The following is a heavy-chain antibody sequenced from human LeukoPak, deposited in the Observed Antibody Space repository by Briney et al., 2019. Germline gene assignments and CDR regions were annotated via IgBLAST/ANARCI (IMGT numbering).Heavy chain of an antibody. CDR2: IWYDGSNK. CDR1: GFTFGSYG. Sequence: GRSLRLSCAASGFTFGSYGMHWVRQAPGKGLEWVAVIWYDGSNKYYADSVKGRFTISRDNSKNTLYLQMNSLRAEDTAVYYCARDQSSGFIDYWGQGTLVTVSS. V-gene: IGHV3-33*01. D-gene: IGHD6-19*01. J-gene: IGHJ4*02. CDR3: ARDQSSGFIDY.